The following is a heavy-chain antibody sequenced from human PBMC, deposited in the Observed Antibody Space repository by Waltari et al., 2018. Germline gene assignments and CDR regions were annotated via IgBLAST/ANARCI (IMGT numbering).Heavy chain of an antibody. CDR3: ARSNIVATINDY. J-gene: IGHJ4*02. Sequence: QVQLQESGPGLVKPSETLSLTCAVSGYSISSGYYWGWIRQPPGKGLEWIGSIYHSGSTYYNPSLKSRVTISVDTSKNQFSLKLSSVTAADTAVYYSARSNIVATINDYWGQGTLVTVSS. CDR1: GYSISSGYY. CDR2: IYHSGST. V-gene: IGHV4-38-2*01. D-gene: IGHD5-12*01.